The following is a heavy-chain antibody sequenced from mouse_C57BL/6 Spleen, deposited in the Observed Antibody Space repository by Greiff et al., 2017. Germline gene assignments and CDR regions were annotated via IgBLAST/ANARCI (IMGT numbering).Heavy chain of an antibody. J-gene: IGHJ1*03. V-gene: IGHV2-2*01. D-gene: IGHD2-4*01. CDR2: IWSGGST. CDR1: GFSLTSYG. Sequence: VKLMESGPGLVQPSQSLSITCTVSGFSLTSYGVHWVRQSPGKGLEWLGVIWSGGSTDYNAAFISRLSISKDNSKSQVFFKMNSLQADDTAIYYCARTGYDYVWYFDVWGTGTTVTVSS. CDR3: ARTGYDYVWYFDV.